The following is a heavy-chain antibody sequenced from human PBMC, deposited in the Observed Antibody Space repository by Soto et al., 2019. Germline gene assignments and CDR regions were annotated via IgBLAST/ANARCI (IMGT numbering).Heavy chain of an antibody. CDR2: ISGSGGST. J-gene: IGHJ6*02. V-gene: IGHV3-23*01. D-gene: IGHD3-9*01. Sequence: GGSLRLSCAASGFTFSSYAMSWVRQAPGKGLEWVSAISGSGGSTYYADSVKGRFTISRDNSKNTLYLQMNSLRAEDTAVYYCAKSRLRYFDSLLSYYYSYGMDVWGQGTTVTV. CDR1: GFTFSSYA. CDR3: AKSRLRYFDSLLSYYYSYGMDV.